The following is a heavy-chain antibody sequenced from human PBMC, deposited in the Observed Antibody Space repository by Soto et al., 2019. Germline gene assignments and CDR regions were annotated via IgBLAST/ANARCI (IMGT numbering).Heavy chain of an antibody. V-gene: IGHV4-34*01. D-gene: IGHD2-2*01. Sequence: SETLSLTCAVYGGSFSGYYWSWIRQPPGKGLEWIGEINHSGSTNYNPSLKSRVTISVGTSKNQFSLKLSSVTAADTAVYYCAGRSEVVPAEYYGMDVWGQGTTVTVSS. J-gene: IGHJ6*02. CDR3: AGRSEVVPAEYYGMDV. CDR1: GGSFSGYY. CDR2: INHSGST.